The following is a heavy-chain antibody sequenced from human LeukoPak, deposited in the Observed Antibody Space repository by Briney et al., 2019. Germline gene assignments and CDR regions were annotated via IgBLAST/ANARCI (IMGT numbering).Heavy chain of an antibody. Sequence: SETLSLTCTVSAGSFSSYYWSWIRQPAGKGLEWIGRISPSGSTNYNPSLKSRVTMSVDTSKNQFSLRLSSVTAADTAVYYCARHDYSNYPAFDHWGQGTLVTVSS. CDR1: AGSFSSYY. J-gene: IGHJ4*02. V-gene: IGHV4-4*07. CDR3: ARHDYSNYPAFDH. D-gene: IGHD4-11*01. CDR2: ISPSGST.